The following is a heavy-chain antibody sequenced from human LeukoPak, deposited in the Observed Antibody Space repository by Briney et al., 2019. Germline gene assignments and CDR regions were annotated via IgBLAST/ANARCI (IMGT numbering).Heavy chain of an antibody. CDR2: IKQDGSEK. CDR1: GFTFSSYW. Sequence: GGSPRLSCVASGFTFSSYWMSWVRQAPGKGLEWVANIKQDGSEKYYVDSVKGRFTISRDNAKNSLYLQMNSLRPDDTALYYCSRDRLGGLDLWGQGTLVTVSS. J-gene: IGHJ5*02. CDR3: SRDRLGGLDL. V-gene: IGHV3-7*01. D-gene: IGHD5-12*01.